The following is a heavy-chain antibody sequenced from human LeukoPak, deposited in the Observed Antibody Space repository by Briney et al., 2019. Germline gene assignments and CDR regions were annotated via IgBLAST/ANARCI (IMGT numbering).Heavy chain of an antibody. V-gene: IGHV3-7*01. J-gene: IGHJ4*02. Sequence: GGSLRLSCAASGFTFSSYWMSWVRQAPGKGLEWVANIKQDGSEKYYVDSVKGRFTISRDNAKNSLYLQMNSLRAEDTAVYYCARDGLPFWSGPIYYFDYWGQGTLVTVSS. D-gene: IGHD3-3*01. CDR3: ARDGLPFWSGPIYYFDY. CDR2: IKQDGSEK. CDR1: GFTFSSYW.